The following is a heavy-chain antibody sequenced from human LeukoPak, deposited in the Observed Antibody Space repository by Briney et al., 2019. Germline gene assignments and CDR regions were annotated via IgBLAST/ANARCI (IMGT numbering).Heavy chain of an antibody. J-gene: IGHJ6*03. D-gene: IGHD4-17*01. CDR1: GFTFSNYV. V-gene: IGHV3-23*01. Sequence: GGSLRLSCAASGFTFSNYVMSWVRQAPGKGLEWVLAISGSGGSTYYTDSVKGHFTISRDNSKNTLYLQMNSLRAEDTAVYYCATSTVTTYHYYYYYMDVWGKGTTVTVSS. CDR2: ISGSGGST. CDR3: ATSTVTTYHYYYYYMDV.